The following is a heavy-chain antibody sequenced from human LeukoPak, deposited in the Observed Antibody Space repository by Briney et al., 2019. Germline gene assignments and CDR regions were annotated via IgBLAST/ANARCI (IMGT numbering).Heavy chain of an antibody. J-gene: IGHJ4*02. CDR3: ARVRYSDSSVLTRKRSYYFDY. CDR2: INNSGST. Sequence: SEILSLTCTISGGSTSSYYWSWIRQSPGKGLEWIGYINNSGSTNYNPSLKSRVILSLDTSKNQFSLKLTSVTAADTAVYYCARVRYSDSSVLTRKRSYYFDYWGQGTLVTVSS. V-gene: IGHV4-59*01. D-gene: IGHD3-22*01. CDR1: GGSTSSYY.